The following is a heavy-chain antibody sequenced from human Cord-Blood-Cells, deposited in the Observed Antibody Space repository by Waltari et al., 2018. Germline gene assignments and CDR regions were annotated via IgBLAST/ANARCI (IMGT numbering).Heavy chain of an antibody. J-gene: IGHJ3*02. CDR3: ARTELGIYAFDI. Sequence: QVQLVQYGAEVKKPGASVKASCKASGYTFTSYPMPWVRQAPGQGLEWMGIINPSGGSTSYAQKFQGRVTMTRDTSTSTVYMELSSLRSEDTAVYYCARTELGIYAFDIWGQGTMVTVSS. CDR2: INPSGGST. D-gene: IGHD7-27*01. CDR1: GYTFTSYP. V-gene: IGHV1-46*01.